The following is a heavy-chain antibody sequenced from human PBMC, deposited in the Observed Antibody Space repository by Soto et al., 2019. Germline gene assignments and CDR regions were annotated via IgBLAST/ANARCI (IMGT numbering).Heavy chain of an antibody. J-gene: IGHJ3*01. CDR1: GDSMSTYY. CDR2: ISATGTT. CDR3: ARDKSGAADF. D-gene: IGHD7-27*01. V-gene: IGHV4-4*07. Sequence: SETLSLTCTVSGDSMSTYYWNWIRQSAEKGLEWIGRISATGTTTYIPSLKSRISLSVDTPKNEFSLNLKVVTAAETAVYFCARDKSGAADFWGQGTMVTVSS.